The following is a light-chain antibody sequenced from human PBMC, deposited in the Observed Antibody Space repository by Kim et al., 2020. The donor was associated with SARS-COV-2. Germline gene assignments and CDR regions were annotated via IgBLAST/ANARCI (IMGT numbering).Light chain of an antibody. J-gene: IGLJ2*01. CDR1: SSNIGAGYD. CDR2: GNN. V-gene: IGLV1-40*01. Sequence: GQRVTISCIGSSSNIGAGYDVHWYQQLPRTAPKLLIYGNNNRPSGVPDRFAGSKSGTSASLVITGLQAEDEADYYCQSYDNSQSPVFGGGTQLTVL. CDR3: QSYDNSQSPV.